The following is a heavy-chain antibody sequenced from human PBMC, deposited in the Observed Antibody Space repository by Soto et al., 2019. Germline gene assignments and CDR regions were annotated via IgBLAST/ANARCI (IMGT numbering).Heavy chain of an antibody. Sequence: PGGSLRLSCAASGFTFSSYGMHWVRQAPGKGLEWVAVISYDGSNKYYADSVKGRFTISRDNSKNTLYLQMNSLRAEDTAVYYCAKDHGLMATPSPLFDYWGQGT. J-gene: IGHJ4*02. V-gene: IGHV3-30*18. D-gene: IGHD5-12*01. CDR1: GFTFSSYG. CDR2: ISYDGSNK. CDR3: AKDHGLMATPSPLFDY.